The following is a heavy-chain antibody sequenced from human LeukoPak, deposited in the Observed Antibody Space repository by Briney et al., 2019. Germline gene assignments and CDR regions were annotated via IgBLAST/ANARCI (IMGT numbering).Heavy chain of an antibody. CDR2: IRSKANSYAT. CDR1: GFTFSGSA. Sequence: SGGSLRLSCAASGFTFSGSAMHWVRQASGKGLEWVGRIRSKANSYATAYAASVKGRFTISRDNSKNTAYLQMNSLRAEDTAVYYCAMAVATILGYYYYGMDVWGQGTTVTVSS. CDR3: AMAVATILGYYYYGMDV. V-gene: IGHV3-73*01. D-gene: IGHD5-12*01. J-gene: IGHJ6*02.